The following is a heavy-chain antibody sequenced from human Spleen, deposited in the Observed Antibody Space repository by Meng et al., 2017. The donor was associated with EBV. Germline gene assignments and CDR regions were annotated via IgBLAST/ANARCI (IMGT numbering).Heavy chain of an antibody. Sequence: QVQLARGGVGLVEPAETLSLTGAGYGGSFSGYYWSWIRQPPGKGLEWIGEINHSGSTNYNPSLKSRVITSGDTSKNQCSLKLSSVTAADTAVYYCARGPTVTWWVYWGQGTLVTVSS. CDR2: INHSGST. CDR3: ARGPTVTWWVY. J-gene: IGHJ4*02. D-gene: IGHD4-17*01. CDR1: GGSFSGYY. V-gene: IGHV4-34*01.